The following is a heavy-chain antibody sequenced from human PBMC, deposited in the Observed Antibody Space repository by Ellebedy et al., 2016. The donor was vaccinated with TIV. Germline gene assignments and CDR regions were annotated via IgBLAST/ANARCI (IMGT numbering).Heavy chain of an antibody. D-gene: IGHD6-6*01. CDR3: ARGAEHTTSSGGFRWFDP. Sequence: PGGSLRLSCAMSGFISSAFWMHWVRQVPGKGLVWVSRITSDGSDTRYADSVKGRFTISRDNAKSTLYLQMSSLGVEDTAVYYCARGAEHTTSSGGFRWFDPWGHGNLVTVS. CDR1: GFISSAFW. V-gene: IGHV3-74*01. J-gene: IGHJ5*02. CDR2: ITSDGSDT.